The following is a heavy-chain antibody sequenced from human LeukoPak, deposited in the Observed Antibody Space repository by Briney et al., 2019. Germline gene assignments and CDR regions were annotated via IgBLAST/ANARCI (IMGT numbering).Heavy chain of an antibody. CDR3: ARLLWSGEFVFGY. V-gene: IGHV4-39*01. D-gene: IGHD3-10*01. CDR1: GGSISSSSYY. CDR2: IYYSGST. J-gene: IGHJ4*02. Sequence: SETLSLTCTVSGGSISSSSYYGGWIRQPPGKGLEWIGSIYYSGSTYYNPSLKSRVTISVDTSKNQFSLKLSSVTAADTAVYYCARLLWSGEFVFGYWGQGALVTVSS.